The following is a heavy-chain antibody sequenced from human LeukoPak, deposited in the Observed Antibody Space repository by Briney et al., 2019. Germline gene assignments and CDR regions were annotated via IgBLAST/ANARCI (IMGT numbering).Heavy chain of an antibody. CDR1: GFTFSSYA. V-gene: IGHV3-30*04. D-gene: IGHD3-10*01. CDR3: AKTVRGVIMFDP. CDR2: ISYDGSNK. Sequence: GGSLRLSCAASGFTFSSYAMHWVRQAPGKGLEWVAVISYDGSNKYYADSVKGRFTISRDNSKNTLYLQMNSLRAEDMAVYYCAKTVRGVIMFDPWGQGTLVTVSS. J-gene: IGHJ5*02.